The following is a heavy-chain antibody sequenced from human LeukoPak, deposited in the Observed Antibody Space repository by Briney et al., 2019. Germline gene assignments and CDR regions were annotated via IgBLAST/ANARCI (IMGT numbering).Heavy chain of an antibody. CDR2: IHYSGST. CDR3: ARSGCSGGTCGGMI. Sequence: SETLSLTCTVSGDSITSYYWSWVRQPPGKGLEWIGYIHYSGSTSYNPSLMSRVTISVDTSKTQFSLKLSSVRAADTAVYYCARSGCSGGTCGGMIWGQGTMVTVSS. CDR1: GDSITSYY. D-gene: IGHD2-15*01. V-gene: IGHV4-59*08. J-gene: IGHJ3*02.